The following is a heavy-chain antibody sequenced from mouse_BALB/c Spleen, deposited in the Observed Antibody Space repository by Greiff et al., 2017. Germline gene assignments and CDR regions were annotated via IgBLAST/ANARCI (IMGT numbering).Heavy chain of an antibody. CDR3: AREEYGNYVRPFAY. CDR2: IDPANGNT. J-gene: IGHJ3*01. V-gene: IGHV14-3*02. Sequence: VQLQQSGAELVKPGASVKLSCTASGFNIKDTYMHWVKQRPEQGLEWIGRIDPANGNTKYDPKFQGKATITADTSSNTAYLQLSSLTSEDTAVYYCAREEYGNYVRPFAYWGQGTLVTVSA. D-gene: IGHD2-10*02. CDR1: GFNIKDTY.